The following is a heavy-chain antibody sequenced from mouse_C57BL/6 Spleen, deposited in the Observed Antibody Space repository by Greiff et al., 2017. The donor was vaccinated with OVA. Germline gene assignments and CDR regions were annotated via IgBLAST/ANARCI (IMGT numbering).Heavy chain of an antibody. J-gene: IGHJ4*01. CDR2: IDPEDGDT. Sequence: EVQLQQSVAELVRPGASVKLSCTASGFNIKDYYMHWVKQRPEQGLEWIGRIDPEDGDTEYAPKFQGKATMTADTSSNTAYLQLSSLTSEDTAVYYCTTGYGSSMAMDYWGQGTSVTVSA. V-gene: IGHV14-1*01. CDR3: TTGYGSSMAMDY. CDR1: GFNIKDYY. D-gene: IGHD1-1*01.